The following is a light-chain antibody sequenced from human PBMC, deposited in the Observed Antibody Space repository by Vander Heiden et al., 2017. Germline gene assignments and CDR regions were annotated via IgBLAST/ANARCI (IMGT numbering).Light chain of an antibody. CDR3: QQYNSYPQT. J-gene: IGKJ1*01. Sequence: IQMTQSPSTLSASVGDRVTITCRGSQSICSWLALDQEKPGKAPKPLIYKGSSLESVVPSRFSGSGAVTEFTLTISSLQPDDFATYYCQQYNSYPQTFGQGTKVESK. CDR2: KGS. CDR1: QSICSW. V-gene: IGKV1-5*03.